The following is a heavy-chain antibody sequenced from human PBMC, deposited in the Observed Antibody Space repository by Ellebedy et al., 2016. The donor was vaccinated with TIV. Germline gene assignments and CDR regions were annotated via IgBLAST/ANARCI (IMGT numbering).Heavy chain of an antibody. D-gene: IGHD5-12*01. J-gene: IGHJ4*02. Sequence: SETLSLXXSVSHFAIRGGYYWGWIRRTPGKGLEWIGSMFHSGSTYYNPSLRSRVTMSVDTSKNQLSLKINSVTAADTAIYYCARMTSRGFSTPAYWGQGTLVTVSA. CDR2: MFHSGST. CDR1: HFAIRGGYY. V-gene: IGHV4-38-2*02. CDR3: ARMTSRGFSTPAY.